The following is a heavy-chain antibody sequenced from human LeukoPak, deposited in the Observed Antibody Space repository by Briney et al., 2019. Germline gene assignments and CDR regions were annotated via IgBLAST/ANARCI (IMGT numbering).Heavy chain of an antibody. CDR2: ISYDGSNK. D-gene: IGHD2-2*01. V-gene: IGHV3-30*03. Sequence: GRSLRLSCAASGFTFSSYGMHWVRQAPGKGLEWVAVISYDGSNKYYADSVKGRFTISRDNSKNTLYLQMNSLRAEDTAVYYCAREGDIVVVPAAYFDYWGQGTLVTVSS. CDR1: GFTFSSYG. J-gene: IGHJ4*02. CDR3: AREGDIVVVPAAYFDY.